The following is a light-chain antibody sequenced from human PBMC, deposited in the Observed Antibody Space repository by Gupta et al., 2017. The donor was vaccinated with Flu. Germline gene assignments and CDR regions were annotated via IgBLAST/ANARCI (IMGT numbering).Light chain of an antibody. CDR1: QSISSY. J-gene: IGKJ4*01. CDR2: APS. V-gene: IGKV1-39*01. CDR3: QRSYCTPRT. Sequence: DIQLTPSPSSLSASVGDRVTITCRASQSISSYLNWYQQKPGKAPKLLIYAPSRLQSGVPSRFSDSRSATDSTLTISSLQPEDVATYYGQRSYCTPRTFGGGTKVEIK.